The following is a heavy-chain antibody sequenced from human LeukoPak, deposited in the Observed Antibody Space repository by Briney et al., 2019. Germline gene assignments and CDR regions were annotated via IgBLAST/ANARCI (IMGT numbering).Heavy chain of an antibody. CDR2: ISWNSGSI. J-gene: IGHJ4*02. Sequence: GGSLRLSCAASGFTFDDYAMHWVRQAPGKGLEWVSGISWNSGSIGYADSVKGRFTIPRDNAKNSLYLQMNSLRAEDMALYYCAKDMGQWLGKIDYWGQGTLVTVSS. CDR3: AKDMGQWLGKIDY. D-gene: IGHD6-19*01. CDR1: GFTFDDYA. V-gene: IGHV3-9*03.